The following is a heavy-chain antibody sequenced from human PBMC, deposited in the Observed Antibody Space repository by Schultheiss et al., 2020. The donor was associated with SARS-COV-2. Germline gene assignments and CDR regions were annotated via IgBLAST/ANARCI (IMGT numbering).Heavy chain of an antibody. D-gene: IGHD6-13*01. CDR1: GGSISSSSYY. J-gene: IGHJ3*02. CDR2: IYYSGST. CDR3: ARDPIAAAGKGDAFDI. Sequence: SETLSLTCTVSGGSISSSSYYWGWIRQPPGKGLEWIGYIYYSGSTNYNPSLKSRVTISVDTSKNQFSLKLSSVTAADTAVYYCARDPIAAAGKGDAFDIWGQGTMVTVSS. V-gene: IGHV4-61*01.